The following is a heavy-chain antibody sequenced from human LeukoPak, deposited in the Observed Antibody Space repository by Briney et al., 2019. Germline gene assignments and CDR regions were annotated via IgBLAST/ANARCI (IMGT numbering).Heavy chain of an antibody. J-gene: IGHJ4*02. CDR2: ISAYNGNT. D-gene: IGHD6-19*01. CDR3: ARGQSSGWYFAY. Sequence: GGSLRLSCAASGFTFSSYGISWVRQAPGQGLEWMGWISAYNGNTNYAQKLQGRVTMTTDTSTSTAYMELRSLRSDDTAVYYCARGQSSGWYFAYWGQGTLVTVSS. CDR1: GFTFSSYG. V-gene: IGHV1-18*01.